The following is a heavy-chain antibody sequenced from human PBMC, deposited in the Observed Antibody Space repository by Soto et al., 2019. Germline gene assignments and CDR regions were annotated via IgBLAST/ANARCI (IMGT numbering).Heavy chain of an antibody. CDR3: ARGRGDFQH. Sequence: PSETLSLTCTVSGGSISSDYWSWLRQPPGKVPQWIGYIYDSGSNNYKPPRESRVTLSVDTSKKRFSLKLSSVTAADTAVYYCARGRGDFQHGRQGTLVT. CDR2: IYDSGSN. V-gene: IGHV4-59*01. D-gene: IGHD3-10*01. J-gene: IGHJ1*01. CDR1: GGSISSDY.